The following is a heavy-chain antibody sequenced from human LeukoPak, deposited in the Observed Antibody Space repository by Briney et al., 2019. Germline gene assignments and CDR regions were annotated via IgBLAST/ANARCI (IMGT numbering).Heavy chain of an antibody. D-gene: IGHD5-18*01. CDR3: AREQLWSSYHFDY. J-gene: IGHJ4*02. V-gene: IGHV4-38-2*02. Sequence: SETLSLTCTVSGYSMSNGYYWGWIRQTPGKGLEWIGSMYHSGSTYYNPSLKSRVTTSVDTSKNQFFLKLSSVSAADTAVYYCAREQLWSSYHFDYWGQGTLVTVSS. CDR1: GYSMSNGYY. CDR2: MYHSGST.